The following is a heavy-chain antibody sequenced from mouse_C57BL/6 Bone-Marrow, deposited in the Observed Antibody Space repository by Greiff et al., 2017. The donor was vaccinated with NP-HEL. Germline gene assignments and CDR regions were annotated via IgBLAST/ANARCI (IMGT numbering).Heavy chain of an antibody. CDR3: VRLRDGYYGDYAMDY. CDR2: IRSKSNNYAT. V-gene: IGHV10-1*01. D-gene: IGHD2-3*01. Sequence: EVKLVESGGGLVQPKGSLKLSCAASGFSFNTYAMNWVRQAPGKGLEWVARIRSKSNNYATYYAVSVKDRFTISRDDSESMLYLQMNNLKTEDTAMYYGVRLRDGYYGDYAMDYWGQGTSVTVSS. CDR1: GFSFNTYA. J-gene: IGHJ4*01.